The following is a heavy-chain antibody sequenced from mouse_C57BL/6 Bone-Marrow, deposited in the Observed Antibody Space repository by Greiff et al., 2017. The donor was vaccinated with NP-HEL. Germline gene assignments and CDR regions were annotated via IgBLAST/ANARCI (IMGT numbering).Heavy chain of an antibody. CDR3: ARTIYYDYDAWFAY. CDR1: GFTFSSYG. CDR2: ISSGGSYT. Sequence: EVMLVESGGDLVKPGGSLKLSCAASGFTFSSYGMSWVRQTPDKRLEWVATISSGGSYTYYPDSVKGRFTISRDNAKNTLYLQMSSLKSEDTAMYYCARTIYYDYDAWFAYWGQGTLVTVSA. V-gene: IGHV5-6*02. D-gene: IGHD2-4*01. J-gene: IGHJ3*01.